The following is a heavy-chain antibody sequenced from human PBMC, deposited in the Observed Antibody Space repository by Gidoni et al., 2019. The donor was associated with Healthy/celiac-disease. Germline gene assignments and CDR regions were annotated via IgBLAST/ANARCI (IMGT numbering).Heavy chain of an antibody. Sequence: QVQLVESGGGVVQPGRSRRLSCAASGFTFSSYGMHWVRQAPGKGLEWVAVISYDGSNKYYADSVKGRFTISRDNSKNTLYLQMNSLRAEDTAVYYCAKDLLGEVSAFDIWGQGTMVTVSS. CDR2: ISYDGSNK. D-gene: IGHD3-10*01. J-gene: IGHJ3*02. V-gene: IGHV3-30*18. CDR3: AKDLLGEVSAFDI. CDR1: GFTFSSYG.